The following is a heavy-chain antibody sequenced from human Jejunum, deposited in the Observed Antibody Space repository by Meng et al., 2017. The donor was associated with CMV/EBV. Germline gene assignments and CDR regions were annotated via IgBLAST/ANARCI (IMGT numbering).Heavy chain of an antibody. D-gene: IGHD6-6*01. CDR2: IYRDGNT. Sequence: CAASGFTVSRSFMGGVRQAPGKGLEWVSVIYRDGNTYYADSVKGRFTISRDNSKNTLYLQMNSLRAEDTAVYYCARWYNSSSGFDYWGQGALVTVSS. V-gene: IGHV3-53*01. CDR1: GFTVSRSF. J-gene: IGHJ4*02. CDR3: ARWYNSSSGFDY.